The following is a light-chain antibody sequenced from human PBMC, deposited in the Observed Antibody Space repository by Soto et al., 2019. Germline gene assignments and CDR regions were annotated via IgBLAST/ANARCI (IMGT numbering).Light chain of an antibody. CDR2: KAS. CDR3: QQYNSYLGT. CDR1: QGISKS. V-gene: IGKV1-5*03. J-gene: IGKJ1*01. Sequence: DIQMTQSPSSLSASVGDRVTITCRASQGISKSLAWYQQKPGKAPKLLIYKASSLESGVPSRFSGSGSGTEFTLTISSLQPDDFATYYCQQYNSYLGTFGQGTKVDI.